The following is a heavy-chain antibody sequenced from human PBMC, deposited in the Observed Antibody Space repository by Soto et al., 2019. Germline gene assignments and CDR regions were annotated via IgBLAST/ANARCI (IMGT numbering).Heavy chain of an antibody. Sequence: QVQLVESGGGVVQPGRSLRLSCAASGFTFSSYAMHWVRQAPGKGLEWVAVISYDGSNKYYADSVKGRFTISRDNSKNTLYLQMNSLRAEVTAVYYCARGAWYFDYWGQGTLVTVSS. V-gene: IGHV3-30-3*01. J-gene: IGHJ4*02. D-gene: IGHD3-16*01. CDR1: GFTFSSYA. CDR2: ISYDGSNK. CDR3: ARGAWYFDY.